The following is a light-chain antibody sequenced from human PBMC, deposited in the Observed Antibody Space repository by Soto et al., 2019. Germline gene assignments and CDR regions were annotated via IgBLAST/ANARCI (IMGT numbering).Light chain of an antibody. CDR1: QSVTNK. Sequence: EMVMTHSPATLSVSPGERATLSCRASQSVTNKLAWYQQRPGQAPRLLIYGASTRATGIPARFSGSGSGTDFTLTISSLEPEDFAVYYCQQRSNWPITFGHGTRLEIK. CDR3: QQRSNWPIT. CDR2: GAS. J-gene: IGKJ5*01. V-gene: IGKV3-11*01.